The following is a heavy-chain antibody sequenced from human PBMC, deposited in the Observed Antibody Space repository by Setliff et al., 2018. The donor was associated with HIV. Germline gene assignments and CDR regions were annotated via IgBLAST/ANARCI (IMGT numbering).Heavy chain of an antibody. V-gene: IGHV1-46*01. CDR2: IDPNGGAT. CDR3: ARAGGGATDQAFDI. J-gene: IGHJ3*02. CDR1: GYSFTSYF. D-gene: IGHD2-2*01. Sequence: ASVKVSCKAFGYSFTSYFLHWVRQAPGQGLEWLGIIDPNGGATNNAQRLQGRLTVTTDTSTSTLYMELSNLRSDDTAVYYCARAGGGATDQAFDIWGQGTMVTVSS.